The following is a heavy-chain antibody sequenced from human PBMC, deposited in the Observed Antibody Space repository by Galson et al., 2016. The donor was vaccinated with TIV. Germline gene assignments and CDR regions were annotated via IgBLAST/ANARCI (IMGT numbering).Heavy chain of an antibody. CDR1: GYSFPNYW. CDR2: IFPDDSDT. V-gene: IGHV5-51*01. CDR3: AREDYDNSGF. Sequence: SGAEVKKPGESLKISCKGSGYSFPNYWIGWVRQMPGKGLEWMGVIFPDDSDTRYSPSFQGQVTISADKSINTAYLQWSSLKASDTAMYYCAREDYDNSGFWGQGTLVTVSS. D-gene: IGHD3-22*01. J-gene: IGHJ4*02.